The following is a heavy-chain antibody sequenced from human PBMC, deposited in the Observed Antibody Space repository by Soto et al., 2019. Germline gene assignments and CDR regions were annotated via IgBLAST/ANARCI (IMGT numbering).Heavy chain of an antibody. CDR2: IYTSGST. J-gene: IGHJ4*02. D-gene: IGHD3-22*01. CDR1: GGSISSYY. CDR3: AIRALDSSGYDFDY. V-gene: IGHV4-4*07. Sequence: NPSETLSLTCTVSGGSISSYYWSWIRQPAGKGLEWIGRIYTSGSTNYNPSLKSRVTMSVDTSKNQFSLKLSSVTAADTAVYYCAIRALDSSGYDFDYWGQGTLVTVSS.